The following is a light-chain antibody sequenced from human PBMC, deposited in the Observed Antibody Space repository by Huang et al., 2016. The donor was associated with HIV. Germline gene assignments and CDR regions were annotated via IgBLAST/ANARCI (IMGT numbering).Light chain of an antibody. CDR3: QQYGMSPRT. CDR1: QSVSNNY. CDR2: GAS. V-gene: IGKV3-20*01. J-gene: IGKJ2*01. Sequence: EIVLTQSPGTLSLSPGERATLSCRASQSVSNNYLAWYQQKLCQPPRLLIYGASSRAIGIPDTFSGSGSVTDFTLTISRLEPEDFAVYYCQQYGMSPRTFGQGTKLEIK.